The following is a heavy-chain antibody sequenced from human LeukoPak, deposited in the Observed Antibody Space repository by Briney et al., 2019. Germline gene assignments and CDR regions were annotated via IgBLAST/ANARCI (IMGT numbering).Heavy chain of an antibody. J-gene: IGHJ4*02. V-gene: IGHV1-8*01. CDR3: ARAPGVERPDF. D-gene: IGHD1-1*01. Sequence: ASVKVSCKASGYTFTNYDINWLRQAPGQGLEWMGWMNPNSGNTGYAQKFQGRLTMTRSTSMSTAYMELSGLTSEDTAVYYCARAPGVERPDFRGQGTLVTVSS. CDR2: MNPNSGNT. CDR1: GYTFTNYD.